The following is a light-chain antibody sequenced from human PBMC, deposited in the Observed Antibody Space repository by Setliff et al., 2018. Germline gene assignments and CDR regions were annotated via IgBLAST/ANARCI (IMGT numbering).Light chain of an antibody. Sequence: QAVLTQPASVSGSPGQSITISCAGTSSDVGAYSHVSWYQQYPGKAPKLMISDVSNRPSGVSYRFSGSKSGHTASLTISGLQAEDEADYYCMSYTTIRTYIFGTGTKGTVL. V-gene: IGLV2-14*01. CDR3: MSYTTIRTYI. J-gene: IGLJ1*01. CDR2: DVS. CDR1: SSDVGAYSH.